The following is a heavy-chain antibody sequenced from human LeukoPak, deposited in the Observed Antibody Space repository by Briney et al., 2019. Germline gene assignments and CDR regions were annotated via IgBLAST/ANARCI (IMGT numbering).Heavy chain of an antibody. CDR1: GYTFTSYY. CDR2: INPSGGST. D-gene: IGHD3-9*01. CDR3: ARDPGQYDISTGYSGDFDY. Sequence: ASVKVSCKASGYTFTSYYMHWVRQAPGQGLEWMGIINPSGGSTSYAQKFQGRVTMTRDTSTSTVYMELSSLRSEDTAVYYCARDPGQYDISTGYSGDFDYWGQGTLVTVSS. J-gene: IGHJ4*02. V-gene: IGHV1-46*01.